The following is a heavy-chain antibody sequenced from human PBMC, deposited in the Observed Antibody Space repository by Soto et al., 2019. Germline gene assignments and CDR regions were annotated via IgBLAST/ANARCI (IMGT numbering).Heavy chain of an antibody. D-gene: IGHD3-9*01. CDR3: ARLEGLATCSYYFDF. V-gene: IGHV4-39*01. Sequence: SETLSLTCSVSDDSIDSDKYYWGWIRQPPGKGLEWIGSIYYRGNAYYNPSLQTRVTISLDKSKSQFSLKLNSVTAADSAVYFCARLEGLATCSYYFDFWGPGALVTVSS. CDR1: DDSIDSDKYY. CDR2: IYYRGNA. J-gene: IGHJ4*02.